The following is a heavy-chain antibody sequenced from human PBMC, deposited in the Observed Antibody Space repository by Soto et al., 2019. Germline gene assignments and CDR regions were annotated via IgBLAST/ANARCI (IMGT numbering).Heavy chain of an antibody. J-gene: IGHJ6*02. CDR1: GYSFTSYW. CDR2: IYPGDSDT. V-gene: IGHV5-51*01. Sequence: GESLKISCKGSGYSFTSYWIGWVRQMPGKGLEWMGIIYPGDSDTRYSPSFQGQVTISADKSISTAYLQWSSLKASDTAVYYCTTYDFWSGYLESYYYGMDVWGQGTTVTVSS. CDR3: TTYDFWSGYLESYYYGMDV. D-gene: IGHD3-3*01.